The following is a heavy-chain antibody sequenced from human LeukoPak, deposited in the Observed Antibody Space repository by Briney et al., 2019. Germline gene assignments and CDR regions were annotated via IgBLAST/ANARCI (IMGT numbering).Heavy chain of an antibody. CDR2: ISYDGSNK. CDR3: AREGPTKLMDY. V-gene: IGHV3-30-3*01. Sequence: GGSLRLSCAASGFTFSSYAMHWVRQAPGKGLEWVAVISYDGSNKYYADSVKGRFTISRDNSKNTLYLQMNSLRAEDTAVYYCAREGPTKLMDYWGQGTLVTVSS. J-gene: IGHJ4*02. D-gene: IGHD3-16*01. CDR1: GFTFSSYA.